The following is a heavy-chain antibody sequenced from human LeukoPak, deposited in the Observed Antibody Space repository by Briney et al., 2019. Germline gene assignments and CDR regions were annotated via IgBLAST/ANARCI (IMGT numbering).Heavy chain of an antibody. V-gene: IGHV3-48*02. Sequence: GGSLRLSCAASGFTFSSYTMNWVRQAPGKELDWVSSVDSGGTTYYADSVRGRFIISRDNAKDSLYLQVNSLRDEDTAVYYCSRGTAAGTRHGMDVWGQGTTVTVSS. CDR2: VDSGGTT. J-gene: IGHJ6*02. D-gene: IGHD6-13*01. CDR1: GFTFSSYT. CDR3: SRGTAAGTRHGMDV.